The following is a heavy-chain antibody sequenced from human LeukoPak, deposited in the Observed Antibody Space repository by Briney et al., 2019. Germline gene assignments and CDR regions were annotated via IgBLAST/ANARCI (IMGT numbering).Heavy chain of an antibody. CDR1: GGTFSSYS. J-gene: IGHJ6*03. CDR3: AGRTLRMTMVRDFMDV. V-gene: IGHV1-69*06. Sequence: SVKVSCKASGGTFSSYSINWARQAPGQGLEWMGGIIPIFGTANYVQRFQGRVTITADKSTSTAYMELSSLRSEDTAVYYCAGRTLRMTMVRDFMDVWGKGTTVTASS. D-gene: IGHD3-10*01. CDR2: IIPIFGTA.